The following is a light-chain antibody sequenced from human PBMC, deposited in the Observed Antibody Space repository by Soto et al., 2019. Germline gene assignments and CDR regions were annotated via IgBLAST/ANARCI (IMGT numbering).Light chain of an antibody. J-gene: IGKJ4*01. CDR2: GAS. V-gene: IGKV3-15*01. Sequence: EVVMMQSPATLSVSPGERATLSCRASQSVSSSLAWYQQKPGQAPRLLIFGASTRATGIPARFSGSGSGTDFTLTISSLQSEDFAVYYCQQYINWPLTFGGGTKV. CDR3: QQYINWPLT. CDR1: QSVSSS.